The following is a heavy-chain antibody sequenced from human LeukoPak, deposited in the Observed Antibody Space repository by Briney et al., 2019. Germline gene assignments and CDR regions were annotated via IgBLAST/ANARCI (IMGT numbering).Heavy chain of an antibody. J-gene: IGHJ4*01. V-gene: IGHV3-30*18. D-gene: IGHD5-18*01. Sequence: GRSLRLSCAASGFTFNTYGMHWVRQAPGKGLEWVAVILSDGSNKYYADSVKGRFTISRDNSKNTLYLQVNSLRAEDTAVYYCAKDSRDGYAYNFDYWGQGTLVTVSS. CDR1: GFTFNTYG. CDR3: AKDSRDGYAYNFDY. CDR2: ILSDGSNK.